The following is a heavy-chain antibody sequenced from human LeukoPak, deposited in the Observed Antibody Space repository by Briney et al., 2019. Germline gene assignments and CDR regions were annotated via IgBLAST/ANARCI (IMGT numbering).Heavy chain of an antibody. V-gene: IGHV1-69*05. CDR3: ASRGANDAFDI. Sequence: SVKVSCRASGGTFSSYAISWVRQAPGQGLEWMGGIIPIFGTANYAQKFQGRVTITTDESTSTAYMELSSLRSEDTAVYYCASRGANDAFDIWGQGTMVTVSS. CDR1: GGTFSSYA. D-gene: IGHD4/OR15-4a*01. CDR2: IIPIFGTA. J-gene: IGHJ3*02.